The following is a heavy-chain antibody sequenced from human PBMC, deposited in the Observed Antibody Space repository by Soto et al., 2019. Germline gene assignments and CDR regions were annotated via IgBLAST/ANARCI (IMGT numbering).Heavy chain of an antibody. V-gene: IGHV3-43D*04. CDR1: GFTFDDYA. D-gene: IGHD1-26*01. CDR3: AKVRGATTSHYYYGMDV. Sequence: WGSLRLSCAASGFTFDDYAMHWVRQAPGKGLEWVSLISWDGGSTYYADSVKGRFTISRDNSKNSLYLQMNSLRAEDTALYYCAKVRGATTSHYYYGMDVWGQGTTVTVSS. CDR2: ISWDGGST. J-gene: IGHJ6*02.